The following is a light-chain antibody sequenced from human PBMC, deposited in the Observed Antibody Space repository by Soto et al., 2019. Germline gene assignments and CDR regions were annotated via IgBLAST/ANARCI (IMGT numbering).Light chain of an antibody. Sequence: VMTQSPATLSVSPGERATLSCRASQSVGGDLAWYQQKPGQAPRLLIYGASSRATGIPDRYSASGSGTDFTLTISRLEPEDFAVFFCQQYGTSEIVFGQGTRLEIK. CDR1: QSVGGD. J-gene: IGKJ5*01. CDR2: GAS. V-gene: IGKV3-20*01. CDR3: QQYGTSEIV.